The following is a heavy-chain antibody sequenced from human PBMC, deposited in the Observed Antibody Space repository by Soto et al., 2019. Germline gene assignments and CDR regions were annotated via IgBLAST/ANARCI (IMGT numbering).Heavy chain of an antibody. Sequence: GGSLRLSCAASGFTFSSYWMSWVRQAPGKGLEWVANIKQGGSEKYYVDSVKGRFTISRDNAKNSLYLQMNSLRAEDTAVYYCARYCYDILTGYYEDWFDPWGQGTLVTVSS. CDR2: IKQGGSEK. D-gene: IGHD3-9*01. CDR3: ARYCYDILTGYYEDWFDP. J-gene: IGHJ5*02. CDR1: GFTFSSYW. V-gene: IGHV3-7*01.